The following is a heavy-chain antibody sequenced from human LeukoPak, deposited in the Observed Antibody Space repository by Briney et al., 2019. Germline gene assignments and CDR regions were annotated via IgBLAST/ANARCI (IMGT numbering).Heavy chain of an antibody. CDR2: ISWNSGSI. V-gene: IGHV3-9*01. CDR1: GFTFDDYA. D-gene: IGHD6-19*01. CDR3: AKAGGSSGWYAHLTPFDY. J-gene: IGHJ4*02. Sequence: GGSLRLSCAASGFTFDDYAMHWVRQAPGKGLEWVSGISWNSGSIGYADSVKGRFTISRDNAKNSLYLQMNSVRAEDTALYYCAKAGGSSGWYAHLTPFDYWGQGTLVTVSS.